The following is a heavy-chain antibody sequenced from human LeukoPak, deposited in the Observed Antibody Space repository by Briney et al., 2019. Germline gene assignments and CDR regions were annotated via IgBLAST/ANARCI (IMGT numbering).Heavy chain of an antibody. CDR1: GGTFSSNA. D-gene: IGHD5-18*01. CDR3: ARGGDTALYYFDY. V-gene: IGHV1-69*13. J-gene: IGHJ4*02. CDR2: IIPIFGTA. Sequence: SVKVSCKASGGTFSSNAISWVRQAPGQGLEWMGGIIPIFGTANYAQKFQGRVTITADESTSTAYMELSSLRSEDTAVYYCARGGDTALYYFDYWGQGTLVTVSS.